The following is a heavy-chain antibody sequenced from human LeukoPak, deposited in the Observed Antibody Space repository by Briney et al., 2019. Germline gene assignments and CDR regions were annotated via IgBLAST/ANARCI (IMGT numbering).Heavy chain of an antibody. CDR1: GYTLTELT. CDR2: FDPEDGET. V-gene: IGHV1-24*01. Sequence: ASVKVSCKVSGYTLTELTMHWVRQAPGKGLEWMGGFDPEDGETIYAQKFQGRVTMTEDTSTDTAYMELSSLRSEDTAVYYCATVRRENSGGYGDWYFDLWGRGTLVTVSS. CDR3: ATVRRENSGGYGDWYFDL. D-gene: IGHD1-26*01. J-gene: IGHJ2*01.